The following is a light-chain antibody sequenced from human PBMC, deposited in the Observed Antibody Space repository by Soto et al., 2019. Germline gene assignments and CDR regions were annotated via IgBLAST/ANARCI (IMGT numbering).Light chain of an antibody. Sequence: QSALTQPRSVSGSPGQSVTISCTGTSSDVGGYNYVSWYQQHPGKAPKLMIYDVSKRPSGVPDRFSGSKSGNTASLTISGLQAEDEADYYCQSYDSSLSGSRVFGGGTQLTVL. CDR1: SSDVGGYNY. CDR2: DVS. J-gene: IGLJ3*02. V-gene: IGLV2-11*01. CDR3: QSYDSSLSGSRV.